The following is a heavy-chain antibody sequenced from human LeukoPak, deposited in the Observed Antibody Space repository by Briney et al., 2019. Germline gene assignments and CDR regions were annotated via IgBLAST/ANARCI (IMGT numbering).Heavy chain of an antibody. CDR1: NDSISSYYY. J-gene: IGHJ4*02. V-gene: IGHV4-59*08. D-gene: IGHD1-7*01. CDR2: IHYSGNT. CDR3: ARAGSGGNYIYYLDY. Sequence: SETLSLTRTVSNDSISSYYYWRWIRHPPGKGLEWIGYIHYSGNTNYNPSLKSRVTLSVDTSKNQFSLRLSSVTAADTAVYYCARAGSGGNYIYYLDYWGRGTLVTVSS.